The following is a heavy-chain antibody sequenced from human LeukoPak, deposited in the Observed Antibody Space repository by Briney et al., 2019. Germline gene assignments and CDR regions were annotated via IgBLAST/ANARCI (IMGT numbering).Heavy chain of an antibody. V-gene: IGHV1-69*04. CDR2: IIPIFGIA. CDR3: AREWRGTMIVVVINTYNWFDP. CDR1: GGTFSSYA. D-gene: IGHD3-22*01. J-gene: IGHJ5*02. Sequence: ASVKVSCKASGGTFSSYAISWVRQAPGQGLEWMGRIIPIFGIANYAQKFQGRVTITADKSTSTAYMELSSLRSEDTAVYYCAREWRGTMIVVVINTYNWFDPWGQGTLVTVSS.